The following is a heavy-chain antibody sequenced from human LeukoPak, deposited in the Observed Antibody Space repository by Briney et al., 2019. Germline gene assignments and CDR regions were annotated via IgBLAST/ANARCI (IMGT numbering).Heavy chain of an antibody. D-gene: IGHD1-26*01. CDR2: IKSNTDGGTT. J-gene: IGHJ4*02. V-gene: IGHV3-15*01. CDR3: ATVYYGSYNY. CDR1: GFTFTNAW. Sequence: GGSLRLSCAASGFTFTNAWMSWVRQAPGKGLEWVGHIKSNTDGGTTDYAAPVKGRFTISRDDSKNTLYLQMNSLKTEDTALYYCATVYYGSYNYWGQGALVTVSS.